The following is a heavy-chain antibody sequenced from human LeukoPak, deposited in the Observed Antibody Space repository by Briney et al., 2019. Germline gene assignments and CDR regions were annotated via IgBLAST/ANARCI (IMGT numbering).Heavy chain of an antibody. V-gene: IGHV3-21*01. J-gene: IGHJ4*02. CDR1: GFTFRSYS. D-gene: IGHD3-22*01. CDR3: ARDFYHDSSGSSFDY. Sequence: PGGSLRLSCAASGFTFRSYSMNWVRKAPGKGLEWVSSISSSSSYIYYADSVKGRFTISRDNAKNSLYLQMNSLRAEDTAVYYCARDFYHDSSGSSFDYWGQGTLVTVSS. CDR2: ISSSSSYI.